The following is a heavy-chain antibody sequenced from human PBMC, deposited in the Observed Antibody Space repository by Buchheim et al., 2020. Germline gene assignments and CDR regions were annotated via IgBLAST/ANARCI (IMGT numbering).Heavy chain of an antibody. CDR3: ARPENYDILTGYYARDY. V-gene: IGHV1-2*02. D-gene: IGHD3-9*01. J-gene: IGHJ4*02. CDR1: GYTFTGYY. Sequence: QVQLVQSGAEIKKPGASVKVSCKASGYTFTGYYMHWVRQAPGQGLEWMGWINPNSGGTKYAQKFQGRVSMTRDTSISTAYMELIGLRSDDTAVYYCARPENYDILTGYYARDYWGQGTL. CDR2: INPNSGGT.